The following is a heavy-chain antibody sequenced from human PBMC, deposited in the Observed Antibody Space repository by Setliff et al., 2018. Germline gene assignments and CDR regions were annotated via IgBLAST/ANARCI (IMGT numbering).Heavy chain of an antibody. V-gene: IGHV1-18*01. CDR3: ARINFYVSSGYYYAPDY. D-gene: IGHD3-22*01. CDR2: INNYSVKT. CDR1: GYTFTNYG. Sequence: ASVKVSCKTSGYTFTNYGITWVRQAPGQGLEWMGWINNYSVKTNYPQKFLGRVTVTTDTSTGTAYMELGSLTSDDTAIYYCARINFYVSSGYYYAPDYWGPGTLVTVSS. J-gene: IGHJ4*02.